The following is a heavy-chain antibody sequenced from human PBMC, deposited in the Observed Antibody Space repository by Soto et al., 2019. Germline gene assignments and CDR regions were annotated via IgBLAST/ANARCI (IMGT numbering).Heavy chain of an antibody. D-gene: IGHD4-17*01. Sequence: EVQLVESGGGLVKPGGSLRLSCAASGFTFSNAWMSWVRQAPGKGLEWVGRIKSKTDGGTTDYAAPVKGRFTISRDDLKNTLYLQMNSLKTEDTAVYYCTTPQSPGEYGNAFDIWGQGTMVTVSS. J-gene: IGHJ3*02. V-gene: IGHV3-15*01. CDR1: GFTFSNAW. CDR3: TTPQSPGEYGNAFDI. CDR2: IKSKTDGGTT.